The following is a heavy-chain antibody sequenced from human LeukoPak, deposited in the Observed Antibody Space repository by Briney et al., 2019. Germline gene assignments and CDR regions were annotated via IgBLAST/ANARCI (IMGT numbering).Heavy chain of an antibody. J-gene: IGHJ6*03. CDR1: GFTFSSYW. D-gene: IGHD4/OR15-4a*01. CDR2: IKQDGSEK. V-gene: IGHV3-7*01. CDR3: ARDRETNYIYYYMDV. Sequence: GGSLRLSCAASGFTFSSYWMSWVRQAPGKGLEWVANIKQDGSEKYYVDSVKGRFTISRDNAKNTLYLQMHSLRAEDTAVYYCARDRETNYIYYYMDVWGKGTTVTVSS.